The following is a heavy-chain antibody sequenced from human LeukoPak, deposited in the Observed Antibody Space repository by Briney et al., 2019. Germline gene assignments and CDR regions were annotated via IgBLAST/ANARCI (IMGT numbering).Heavy chain of an antibody. CDR1: GGTFSSYA. CDR3: ARGWELLQIAFDI. V-gene: IGHV1-69*13. J-gene: IGHJ3*02. CDR2: IIPIFGTA. D-gene: IGHD1-26*01. Sequence: GASVKVSCRASGGTFSSYAISWVRQAPGQGLEWMGGIIPIFGTANYAQKFQGRVTITADESTSTAYMELSSLRSEDTAVYYCARGWELLQIAFDIWGQGTMVTVSS.